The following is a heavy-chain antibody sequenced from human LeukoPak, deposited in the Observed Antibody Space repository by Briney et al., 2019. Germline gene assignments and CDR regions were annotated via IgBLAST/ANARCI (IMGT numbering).Heavy chain of an antibody. V-gene: IGHV1-8*01. CDR1: GYTFTSYD. J-gene: IGHJ6*03. Sequence: GASVKVSCKASGYTFTSYDINWVRQATGQGLEWMGWMNPNSGNTGYAQKFQGRVTMTRNTSISTAYMELSSLRSEDTAVYYCARTLRSGYDSVTRVRHKGTQYYYYYMDVWGKGTTVTVSS. CDR3: ARTLRSGYDSVTRVRHKGTQYYYYYMDV. CDR2: MNPNSGNT. D-gene: IGHD5-12*01.